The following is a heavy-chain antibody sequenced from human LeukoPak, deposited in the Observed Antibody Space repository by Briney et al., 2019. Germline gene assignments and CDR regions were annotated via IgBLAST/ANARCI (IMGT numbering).Heavy chain of an antibody. CDR3: ARGRLRFLEWLTYYYYGMDV. CDR2: INSDGSST. Sequence: GGSLRLSCAASGFTFSSYWMHWVRQAPGKGLVWVSRINSDGSSTSYADSVKGRFTISRDNAKNTLYLQMNSLRAEDTAVYYCARGRLRFLEWLTYYYYGMDVWGQGTTATVSS. CDR1: GFTFSSYW. J-gene: IGHJ6*02. V-gene: IGHV3-74*01. D-gene: IGHD3-3*01.